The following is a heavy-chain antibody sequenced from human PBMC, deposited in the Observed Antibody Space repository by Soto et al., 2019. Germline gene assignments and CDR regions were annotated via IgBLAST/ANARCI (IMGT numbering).Heavy chain of an antibody. CDR1: GYTCTSCG. J-gene: IGHJ4*02. CDR3: ARDRSGSY. Sequence: ASVNVSCKSSGYTCTSCGLHWVRQAPGQRLEWMGWINAGNGNTKYSQKFQGRVTITRDTSASTAYMELSSLRSEDTAVYYCARDRSGSYWGQGTLVTVSS. D-gene: IGHD1-26*01. CDR2: INAGNGNT. V-gene: IGHV1-3*01.